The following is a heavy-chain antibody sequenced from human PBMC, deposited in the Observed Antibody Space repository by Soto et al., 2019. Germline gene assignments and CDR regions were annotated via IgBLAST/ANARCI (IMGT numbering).Heavy chain of an antibody. CDR3: ARDRGAGQQYSSGWYGYYGMDV. V-gene: IGHV1-18*01. D-gene: IGHD6-19*01. CDR1: GYTFTSYG. CDR2: ISAYNGNT. Sequence: QVQLVQSGVEVKKPGASVKVFCKASGYTFTSYGINWVRQAPGQGLEWMGWISAYNGNTNYAQKLQGRVTMTTDTSTSTAYMELRSLRSDDTAVYYCARDRGAGQQYSSGWYGYYGMDVWGQGTTVTVSS. J-gene: IGHJ6*02.